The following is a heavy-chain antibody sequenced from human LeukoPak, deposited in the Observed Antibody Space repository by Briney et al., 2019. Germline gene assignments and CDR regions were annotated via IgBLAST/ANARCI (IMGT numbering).Heavy chain of an antibody. CDR3: ARGGNRFGGFYFDY. V-gene: IGHV4-31*03. Sequence: SETLSLTCTVSADSISSGGHYWSWIRQHPGKGLESIGFIHHSGSTNHNPSLKGRVVISVDASKNQFSLRLNSVTAADTAVYYCARGGNRFGGFYFDYWGQGTLVTVSS. CDR1: ADSISSGGHY. D-gene: IGHD3-10*01. J-gene: IGHJ4*02. CDR2: IHHSGST.